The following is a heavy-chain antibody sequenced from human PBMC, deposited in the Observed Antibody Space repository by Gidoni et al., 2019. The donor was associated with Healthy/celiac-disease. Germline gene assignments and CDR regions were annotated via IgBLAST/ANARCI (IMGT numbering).Heavy chain of an antibody. Sequence: EVQLVESGGVVVQPGGSLRLSCAASGFTSDAYTMHWVRQAPGKGLEWVSLISWDGGSTYYADSVKGRFTISRDNSKNSLYLQMNSLRTEDTALYYCAKDISGDYADYYYGMDVWGQGTTVTVSS. D-gene: IGHD4-17*01. CDR3: AKDISGDYADYYYGMDV. J-gene: IGHJ6*02. CDR1: GFTSDAYT. V-gene: IGHV3-43*01. CDR2: ISWDGGST.